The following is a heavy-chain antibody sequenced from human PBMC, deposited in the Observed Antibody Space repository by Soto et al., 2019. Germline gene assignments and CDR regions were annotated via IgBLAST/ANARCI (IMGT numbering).Heavy chain of an antibody. J-gene: IGHJ4*02. CDR3: AKPSYITGWQITETPFDH. CDR2: ASYDGINK. Sequence: GGSLRLSCATSGFAFRSYGMHWVRQAPGKGLEWVAFASYDGINKNYADSVKGRFTISRDSSKSTVYLQMNNLRVEDTAVYYCAKPSYITGWQITETPFDHWGQGTLVTVSS. D-gene: IGHD1-20*01. CDR1: GFAFRSYG. V-gene: IGHV3-30*18.